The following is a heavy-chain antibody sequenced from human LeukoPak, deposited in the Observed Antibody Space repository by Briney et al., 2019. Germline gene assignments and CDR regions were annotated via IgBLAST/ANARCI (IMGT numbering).Heavy chain of an antibody. D-gene: IGHD4-17*01. CDR2: IYSGGST. CDR3: ARTSTVTNDAFDI. J-gene: IGHJ3*02. Sequence: GGSLRLSCAASGFTVSSNYVSWVRQAPGKGLEWVSVIYSGGSTYYADSVKGRFTISRDNSKNTLYLQMNSLRAEDTAVYCCARTSTVTNDAFDIWGQGTMVTVSS. V-gene: IGHV3-53*01. CDR1: GFTVSSNY.